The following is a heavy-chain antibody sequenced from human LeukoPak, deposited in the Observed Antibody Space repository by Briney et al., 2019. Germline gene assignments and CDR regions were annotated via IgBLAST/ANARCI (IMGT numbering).Heavy chain of an antibody. CDR2: INPSGGST. J-gene: IGHJ5*02. CDR1: GYTFTSYD. CDR3: ARRGATVWFDP. V-gene: IGHV1-46*01. Sequence: ASVKVSCKASGYTFTSYDMHWVRQAPGQGLEWMGIINPSGGSTSYAQKFQGRVTMTRDTSTSTVYMELSSLRSEDTAVYYCARRGATVWFDPWGQGTLVTVSS. D-gene: IGHD1-26*01.